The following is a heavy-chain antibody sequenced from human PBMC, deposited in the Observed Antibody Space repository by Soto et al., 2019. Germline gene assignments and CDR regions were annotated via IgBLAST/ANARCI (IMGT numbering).Heavy chain of an antibody. Sequence: QVQLVESGGGLVKPGGSLRLSCAASGFTFSDYYMSWIRQAPGKGLEWVSYISSSGSTIYYADSVKGRFTISRDNAKNSLYLQMNSLRAEDTAVYYCAKDYLSLPYSSSPFDYWGQGTLVTVSS. V-gene: IGHV3-11*01. J-gene: IGHJ4*02. D-gene: IGHD6-6*01. CDR1: GFTFSDYY. CDR2: ISSSGSTI. CDR3: AKDYLSLPYSSSPFDY.